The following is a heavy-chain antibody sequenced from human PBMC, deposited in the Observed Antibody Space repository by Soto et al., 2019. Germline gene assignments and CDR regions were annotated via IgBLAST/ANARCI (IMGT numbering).Heavy chain of an antibody. Sequence: PGGSLRLSCAASGFTFSSYAMSWVRQAPGKGLEWVSAISGSGGSTYYADSVKGRFTISRDNSKNTLYLQMNSLRAEDTAVYYCAKEKYYYDSSGYYDYDAFDIWGQGTMVTVSS. CDR2: ISGSGGST. CDR3: AKEKYYYDSSGYYDYDAFDI. J-gene: IGHJ3*02. V-gene: IGHV3-23*01. CDR1: GFTFSSYA. D-gene: IGHD3-22*01.